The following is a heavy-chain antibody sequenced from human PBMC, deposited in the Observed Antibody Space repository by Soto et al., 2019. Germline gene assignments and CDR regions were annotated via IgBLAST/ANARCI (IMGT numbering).Heavy chain of an antibody. CDR3: ARRGGSLNYFDF. J-gene: IGHJ4*02. CDR2: IYPGDSDT. V-gene: IGHV5-51*01. Sequence: PGESLKISCRGSGYSFTNCWIGWVRQMPGKGLEWMGIIYPGDSDTRYSPSFQGQVTISADKSISTAYLQWSSLRASDTAIYYCARRGGSLNYFDFWGPGTLVTVSS. D-gene: IGHD2-15*01. CDR1: GYSFTNCW.